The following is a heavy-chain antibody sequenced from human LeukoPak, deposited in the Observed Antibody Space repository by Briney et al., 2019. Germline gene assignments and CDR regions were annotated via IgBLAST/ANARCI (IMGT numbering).Heavy chain of an antibody. CDR3: AKNPQYEYFDY. D-gene: IGHD3-3*01. CDR1: GFTFSSYA. Sequence: GGSLRLSCAASGFTFSSYAMNWVRQAPGKGLEWVSAISGSGGSIYYADSVKGRFTISRDNSKNTLYLQMNSLRAEDTAVYYCAKNPQYEYFDYWGQGTLLTVSS. J-gene: IGHJ4*02. CDR2: ISGSGGSI. V-gene: IGHV3-23*01.